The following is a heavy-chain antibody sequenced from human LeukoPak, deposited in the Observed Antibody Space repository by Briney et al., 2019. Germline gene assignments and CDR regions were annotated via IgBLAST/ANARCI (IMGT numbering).Heavy chain of an antibody. J-gene: IGHJ6*03. CDR3: ARGRPYIHITGTKPYYYMDV. D-gene: IGHD1-20*01. Sequence: SETLSLTCAVYGGSFSGYYWSWLRQPPGKGLEWIGEINHSGSTNYNPSLKSRVTISVDTSKNQFSLKLSSVTAADTAVYYCARGRPYIHITGTKPYYYMDVWGKGTTVTVSS. CDR1: GGSFSGYY. CDR2: INHSGST. V-gene: IGHV4-34*01.